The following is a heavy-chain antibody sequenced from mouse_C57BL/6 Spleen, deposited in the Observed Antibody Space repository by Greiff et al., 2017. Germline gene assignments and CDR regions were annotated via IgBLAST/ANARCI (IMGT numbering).Heavy chain of an antibody. CDR3: ARVYSKDWYFDV. D-gene: IGHD2-5*01. J-gene: IGHJ1*03. V-gene: IGHV2-2*01. CDR1: GFSLTSYG. CDR2: IWSGGST. Sequence: VQLQQSGPGLVQPSQSLSITCTVSGFSLTSYGVHWVRQSPGKGLEWLGVIWSGGSTDYNAAFISRLSISKDNSKSHVFFKMNSLQADDTAIYYCARVYSKDWYFDVWGTGTTVTVSS.